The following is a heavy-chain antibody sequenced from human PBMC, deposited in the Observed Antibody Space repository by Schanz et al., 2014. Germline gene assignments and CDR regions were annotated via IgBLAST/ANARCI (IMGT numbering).Heavy chain of an antibody. CDR1: GFTVSSNY. Sequence: EVQLVESGGGLVQPGGSLRLSCAASGFTVSSNYMSWVRQAPGKGLEWVSFISTGRYLYYADSVKGRFTISRDTPKNTLYVQMNSLRADDTAVYYCARDPNTSAWLPYFDTWGQGTLVTVSS. D-gene: IGHD6-19*01. J-gene: IGHJ4*02. V-gene: IGHV3-66*02. CDR3: ARDPNTSAWLPYFDT. CDR2: ISTGRYL.